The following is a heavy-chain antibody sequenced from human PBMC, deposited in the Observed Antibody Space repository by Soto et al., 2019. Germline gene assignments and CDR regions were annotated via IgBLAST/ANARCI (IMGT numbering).Heavy chain of an antibody. D-gene: IGHD2-21*01. J-gene: IGHJ4*02. CDR2: ISVTGDT. CDR1: GFTFSSYA. CDR3: AKSLSMATSFDY. Sequence: PGGSLRLSXAASGFTFSSYAMNWVRQVPGKGPEWVSHISVTGDTYYADSVKGRFTISRDNSKNTLFLQMNSLRAEDTAVYYCAKSLSMATSFDYWGQGTPVTVSS. V-gene: IGHV3-23*01.